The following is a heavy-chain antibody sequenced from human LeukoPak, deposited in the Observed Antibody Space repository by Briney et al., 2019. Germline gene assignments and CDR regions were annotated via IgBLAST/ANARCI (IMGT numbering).Heavy chain of an antibody. D-gene: IGHD5-24*01. CDR2: IYYSGNT. CDR1: GDSISTSNSY. CDR3: ARREGYNFDY. J-gene: IGHJ4*02. Sequence: SETLSLTCTVSGDSISTSNSYWGWIRQPPGKGLEWIGSIYYSGNTYYNASLKSRVTISVDTSKNQLSLKLSSVTAADTAVYYCARREGYNFDYWGQGTLVTVSS. V-gene: IGHV4-39*01.